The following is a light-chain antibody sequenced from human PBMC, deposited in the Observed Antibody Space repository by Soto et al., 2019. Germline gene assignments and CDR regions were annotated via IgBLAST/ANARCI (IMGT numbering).Light chain of an antibody. Sequence: EIVMTQSPATLSVSPGERATFSCRASQSVSSNLAWYQQKPGQAPRLLIYGASTRATGIPARFSGSGSGTEFTLTISSLQSEDFVVYYCQQYNNWPQTFGQGTKVDIK. CDR1: QSVSSN. J-gene: IGKJ1*01. CDR2: GAS. V-gene: IGKV3-15*01. CDR3: QQYNNWPQT.